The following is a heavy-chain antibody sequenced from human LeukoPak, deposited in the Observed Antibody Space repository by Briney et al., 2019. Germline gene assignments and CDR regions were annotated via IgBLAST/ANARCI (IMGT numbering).Heavy chain of an antibody. CDR1: GFTFSSYS. D-gene: IGHD3-10*01. V-gene: IGHV3-48*01. Sequence: PGGSLRPSCAASGFTFSSYSMNWVRQAPGKGLEWVSYISSSSSTIYYADSVKGRFTISRDNAKNSLYLQMNSLRAEDTAVYYCARSDYYGSGSYFSHAFDIWGQGTMVTVSS. CDR3: ARSDYYGSGSYFSHAFDI. J-gene: IGHJ3*02. CDR2: ISSSSSTI.